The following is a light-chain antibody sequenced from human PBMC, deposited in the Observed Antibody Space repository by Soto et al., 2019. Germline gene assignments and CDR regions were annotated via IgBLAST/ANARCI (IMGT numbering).Light chain of an antibody. CDR3: QQCNNWPIT. V-gene: IGKV3-15*01. CDR1: QSISTN. Sequence: EIMMTQSPATLSVSPGKRATLSCRASQSISTNLAWFQQKPGQAPRLLLYHASTRATGVPARFSGSGSGTEFTLTISSLQSEDFAVYYCQQCNNWPITFGQGTRLEIK. J-gene: IGKJ5*01. CDR2: HAS.